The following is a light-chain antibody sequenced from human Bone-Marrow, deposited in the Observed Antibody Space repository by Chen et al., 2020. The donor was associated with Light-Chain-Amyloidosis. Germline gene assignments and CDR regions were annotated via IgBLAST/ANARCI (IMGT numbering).Light chain of an antibody. CDR2: DVS. CDR1: SSDVGGYIY. V-gene: IGLV2-14*03. CDR3: SSFTSSTTLV. Sequence: QSALTQPASASGSPGQAITISVTGTSSDVGGYIYVSWYRQHPGNAPKLLIYDVSNRPSGVSSRFSGSKSGNTASLTISGLQAEDEAYYYCSSFTSSTTLVFGGGTKLTVL. J-gene: IGLJ3*02.